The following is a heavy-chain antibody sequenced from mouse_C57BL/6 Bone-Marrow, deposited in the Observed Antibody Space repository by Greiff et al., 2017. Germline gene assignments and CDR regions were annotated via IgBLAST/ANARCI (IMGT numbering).Heavy chain of an antibody. J-gene: IGHJ2*01. V-gene: IGHV1-72*01. D-gene: IGHD2-3*01. CDR1: GYTFTSYW. CDR2: IDPNSGGT. CDR3: ARRNYDAYYFDY. Sequence: QVQLQQPGAELVKPGASVKLSCKASGYTFTSYWMHWVKQRPGRGLEWIGRIDPNSGGTKYNEKFKSKATLTVDKPSSTAYMQLSSLTSKDSAVYYCARRNYDAYYFDYWGQGTTLTVSS.